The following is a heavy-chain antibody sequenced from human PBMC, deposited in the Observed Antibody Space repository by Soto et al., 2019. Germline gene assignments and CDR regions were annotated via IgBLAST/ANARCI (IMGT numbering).Heavy chain of an antibody. Sequence: VQLLESGGGLVQPGGSLRLSCAASGFTFSSYAMSWVRQAPGKGLEWVSAISGSGGSTYYADSVKGRFTISRDNSKNTLDMQMNSLIAEDKAVDYGAKHGGGLYYCDYWGQGALVTVSS. J-gene: IGHJ4*02. CDR3: AKHGGGLYYCDY. V-gene: IGHV3-23*01. D-gene: IGHD4-17*01. CDR1: GFTFSSYA. CDR2: ISGSGGST.